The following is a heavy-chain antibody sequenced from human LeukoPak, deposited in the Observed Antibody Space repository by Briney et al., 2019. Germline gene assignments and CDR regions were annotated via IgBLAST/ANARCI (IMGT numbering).Heavy chain of an antibody. CDR1: GGSISSYY. Sequence: SETLSLTCTVSGGSISSYYWSWIRQPPGKGLEWIGYIYYSGGTNYNPSLKSRVTISVDTSKNQFSLKLSSVTAADTAVYYCARGGTAAGHRDYFDYWGQGTLVTVSS. V-gene: IGHV4-59*01. D-gene: IGHD6-13*01. CDR2: IYYSGGT. CDR3: ARGGTAAGHRDYFDY. J-gene: IGHJ4*02.